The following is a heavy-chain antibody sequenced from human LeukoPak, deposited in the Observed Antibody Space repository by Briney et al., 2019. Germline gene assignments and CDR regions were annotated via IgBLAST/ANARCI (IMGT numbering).Heavy chain of an antibody. CDR2: IKSKSDGGTP. CDR3: TTGPFDY. J-gene: IGHJ4*02. Sequence: GGSRRLSWAASGFTFNNAWMNWVRQAPGKGLEWVGHIKSKSDGGTPAHAAPVKGRFTISRDDSKNTLYLQMNSLKTEDTAMYFCTTGPFDYWGQGVLVTVSS. CDR1: GFTFNNAW. V-gene: IGHV3-15*07.